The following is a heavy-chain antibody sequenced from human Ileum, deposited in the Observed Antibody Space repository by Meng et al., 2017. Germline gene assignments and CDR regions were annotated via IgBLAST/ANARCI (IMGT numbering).Heavy chain of an antibody. CDR3: ARLLDSSDWGWFDP. CDR1: GASISSHY. V-gene: IGHV4-59*08. Sequence: QVQLQESGPGLVKPSETLALTCSVSGASISSHYWTWIRKPPGKGLEYIGYIYYRGGASYNPSLRSRVTMSVDTSKNQFSLNLSSVTDADTAVYYCARLLDSSDWGWFDPWGQGTLVTVSS. D-gene: IGHD3-22*01. J-gene: IGHJ5*02. CDR2: IYYRGGA.